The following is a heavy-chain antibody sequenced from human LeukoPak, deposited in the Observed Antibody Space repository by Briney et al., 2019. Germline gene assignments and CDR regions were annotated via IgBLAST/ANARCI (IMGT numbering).Heavy chain of an antibody. V-gene: IGHV4-61*02. J-gene: IGHJ4*02. CDR1: GGSISSGSYY. CDR3: AREKMSGYDRFSGDYFDY. CDR2: IYTSGST. Sequence: SETLSLTCTVSGGSISSGSYYWSWIRQPAGKGLEWIGRIYTSGSTNYNPSLKSRVTISVDTSKNQFSLKLSSVTAADTAVNYCAREKMSGYDRFSGDYFDYWGQGTLVTVSS. D-gene: IGHD5-12*01.